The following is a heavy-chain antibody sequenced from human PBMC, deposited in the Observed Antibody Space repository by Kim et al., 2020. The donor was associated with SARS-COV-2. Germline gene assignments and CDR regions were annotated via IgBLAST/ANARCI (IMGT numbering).Heavy chain of an antibody. Sequence: GGSLRLSCAASGFTFDDYAMHWVRQAPGKGLEWVSGISWNSGSIGYADSVKGRFTISRDNAKNSLYLQMNSLRAEDTALYYCAKDGGDGYYYGSGSYYLFDYWGQGTLVTVSS. V-gene: IGHV3-9*01. CDR1: GFTFDDYA. J-gene: IGHJ4*02. D-gene: IGHD3-10*01. CDR3: AKDGGDGYYYGSGSYYLFDY. CDR2: ISWNSGSI.